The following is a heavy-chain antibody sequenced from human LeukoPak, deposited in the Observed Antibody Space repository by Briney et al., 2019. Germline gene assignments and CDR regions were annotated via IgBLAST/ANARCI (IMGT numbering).Heavy chain of an antibody. J-gene: IGHJ6*02. CDR3: ARVVYSHYWPEAMDV. D-gene: IGHD4-11*01. Sequence: PSETLSLTCTVSGGSISSYYWSWIRQPPGKGLEWIGYIYYSGSTNYNPSLKSRVTISEDTSKNQFSLMLTSVTAADTAVYYCARVVYSHYWPEAMDVWGQGTTVTVSS. CDR1: GGSISSYY. V-gene: IGHV4-59*01. CDR2: IYYSGST.